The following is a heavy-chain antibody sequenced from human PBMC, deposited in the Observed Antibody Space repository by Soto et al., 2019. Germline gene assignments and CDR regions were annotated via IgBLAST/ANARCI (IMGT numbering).Heavy chain of an antibody. J-gene: IGHJ4*02. CDR3: ARSVAVPGAHIDY. CDR1: GVSISGSY. D-gene: IGHD6-19*01. CDR2: VYYTGST. V-gene: IGHV4-59*01. Sequence: SETLSLTCSVSGVSISGSYWSWIRQSPGKGLEWLGYVYYTGSTNYSPSLRSRVSISVDTSKNEFSLRLSSVTAADTAVYFCARSVAVPGAHIDYWGQGTQVTVSS.